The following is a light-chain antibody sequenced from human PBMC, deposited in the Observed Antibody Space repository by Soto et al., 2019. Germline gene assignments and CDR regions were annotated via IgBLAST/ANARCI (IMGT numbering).Light chain of an antibody. CDR3: SSYAGSQSV. CDR1: SSDVGGYDL. J-gene: IGLJ2*01. Sequence: QSVLTQPASVSGSPGQSITISCTGTSSDVGGYDLVYWYQHQAGKAPILMVYESSNRPSGVCNRFSGSKSGNTAALTISGVEADDDADYYCSSYAGSQSVFGGGTKLTVL. CDR2: ESS. V-gene: IGLV2-23*01.